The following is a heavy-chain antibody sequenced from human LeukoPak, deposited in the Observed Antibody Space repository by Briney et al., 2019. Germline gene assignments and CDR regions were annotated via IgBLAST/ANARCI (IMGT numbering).Heavy chain of an antibody. D-gene: IGHD4-17*01. CDR2: ISGGAT. CDR3: ARDPNGDYIGAFEI. Sequence: GGSLRLSCAASGFAFSTYGMMWLRQAPGKGLEWVSAISGGATLYADSVKGRFTISRDNSKNTLYLQMSSLRVEDTAVYFCARDPNGDYIGAFEIWGQGTLVTVSS. CDR1: GFAFSTYG. J-gene: IGHJ3*02. V-gene: IGHV3-23*01.